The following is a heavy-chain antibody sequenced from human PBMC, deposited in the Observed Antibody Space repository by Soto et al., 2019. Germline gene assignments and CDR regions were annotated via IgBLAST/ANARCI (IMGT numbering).Heavy chain of an antibody. CDR3: AKTTIFGVVIRLLTSPDAFDI. D-gene: IGHD3-3*01. CDR1: GFTFSSYG. J-gene: IGHJ3*02. V-gene: IGHV3-30*18. CDR2: ISYDGRNK. Sequence: QVQLVESGGGVVQPGRSLRLSCAASGFTFSSYGMHWVRQAPGKGLEWVAVISYDGRNKYYADSVKGRFTISRDNSKNTLYLQMNSLRAEDTAVYYCAKTTIFGVVIRLLTSPDAFDIWGQGTMVTVSS.